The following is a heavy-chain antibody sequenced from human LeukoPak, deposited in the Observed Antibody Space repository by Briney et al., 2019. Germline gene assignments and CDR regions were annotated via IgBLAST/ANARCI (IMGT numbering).Heavy chain of an antibody. CDR3: ATGEGSGSYRWFDY. CDR1: GGSFTSSNW. V-gene: IGHV4-4*02. J-gene: IGHJ4*02. D-gene: IGHD3-10*01. CDR2: TYHSGST. Sequence: SETLSLTCTVSGGSFTSSNWWTWVRQPPGKGLEWIGETYHSGSTNYNPSLKSRVTISVDKSKNQFSLKLSSVTAADTAVYYCATGEGSGSYRWFDYWGQGTLVTVSS.